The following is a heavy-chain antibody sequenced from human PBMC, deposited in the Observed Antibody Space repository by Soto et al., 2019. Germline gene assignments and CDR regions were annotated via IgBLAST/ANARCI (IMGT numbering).Heavy chain of an antibody. CDR3: ARGALRGGYDPFDL. CDR2: ISSSSSYI. Sequence: GGSLRLSCAASGFTFSSYSMNWVRQAPGKGLEWVSSISSSSSYIYYADSVKGRFTISRDNAKNSLYLQMNSLRAEDTAVYYCARGALRGGYDPFDLWGQGTMVTVSS. J-gene: IGHJ3*01. D-gene: IGHD3-16*01. CDR1: GFTFSSYS. V-gene: IGHV3-21*01.